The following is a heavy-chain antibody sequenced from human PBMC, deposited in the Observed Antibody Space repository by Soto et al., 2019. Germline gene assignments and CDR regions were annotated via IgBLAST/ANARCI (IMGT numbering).Heavy chain of an antibody. Sequence: QITLKESGPTLVKPTQTLTLTCTFSGFSLSTSGVGVGWIRQPPGKALEWLALIYWDDDKRYSPSLKSRLTITKDTSKNQVVLTMTNMVPVDTATYYCAHLRYFGPSFHYWGQGTLVTVSS. CDR1: GFSLSTSGVG. CDR3: AHLRYFGPSFHY. V-gene: IGHV2-5*02. CDR2: IYWDDDK. D-gene: IGHD3-9*01. J-gene: IGHJ4*02.